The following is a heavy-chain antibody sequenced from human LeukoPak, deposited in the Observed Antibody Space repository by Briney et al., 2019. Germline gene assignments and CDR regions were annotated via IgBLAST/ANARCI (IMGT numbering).Heavy chain of an antibody. CDR2: IYYSGST. CDR1: GGSISSYY. CDR3: ARVAAPYSSSWYLRYFDL. Sequence: KPSETLSLTCTVSGGSISSYYWSWIRQPPGKGLEWIGYIYYSGSTNYNPSLKSRATISVDTSKNQFSLKLSSVTAADTAVYYCARVAAPYSSSWYLRYFDLWGRGTLVTVSS. J-gene: IGHJ2*01. D-gene: IGHD6-13*01. V-gene: IGHV4-59*01.